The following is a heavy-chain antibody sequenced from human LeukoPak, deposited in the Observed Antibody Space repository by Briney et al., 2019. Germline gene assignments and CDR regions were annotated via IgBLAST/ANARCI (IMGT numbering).Heavy chain of an antibody. CDR3: SLSKRTSDGSAVDY. D-gene: IGHD5-24*01. J-gene: IGHJ4*02. Sequence: SVKVSCKASGGTFNTYDINWVRQAPGQGLEWMGRIIPGLHITNYAQRFHGRVTISADKPTSTTYLELNNLGSEDTAVYFCSLSKRTSDGSAVDYWGPGTLAAVSS. V-gene: IGHV1-69*04. CDR1: GGTFNTYD. CDR2: IIPGLHIT.